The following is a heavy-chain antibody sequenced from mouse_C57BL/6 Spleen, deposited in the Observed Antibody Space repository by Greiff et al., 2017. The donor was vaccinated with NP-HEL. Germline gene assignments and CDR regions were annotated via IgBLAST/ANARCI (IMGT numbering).Heavy chain of an antibody. D-gene: IGHD2-1*01. CDR1: GYTFTSYT. Sequence: QVQLQQSGAELARPGASVKMSCKASGYTFTSYTMHWVKQRPGQGLEWIGYINPSSGYTKYNQKFKDKATLTADKSSSTAYMQLSSLTSEDSAVYYCASLWQLRGDYAMDYWGQGTSVTVSS. CDR3: ASLWQLRGDYAMDY. CDR2: INPSSGYT. J-gene: IGHJ4*01. V-gene: IGHV1-4*01.